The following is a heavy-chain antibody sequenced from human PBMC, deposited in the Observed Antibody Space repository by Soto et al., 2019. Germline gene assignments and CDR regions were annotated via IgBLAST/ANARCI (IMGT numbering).Heavy chain of an antibody. J-gene: IGHJ4*02. Sequence: QVQLVQSGAEVKKPGSSVKVSCKASGGTFSSYAISWVRQAPGQGLEWMGGIIPIFGTANYAQKFQGRVTITAGESTSTDYMELSSLRSEDTAVYYCARGGYCGGDCYPYYFDYWGQGTLITVSS. CDR2: IIPIFGTA. D-gene: IGHD2-21*02. V-gene: IGHV1-69*12. CDR3: ARGGYCGGDCYPYYFDY. CDR1: GGTFSSYA.